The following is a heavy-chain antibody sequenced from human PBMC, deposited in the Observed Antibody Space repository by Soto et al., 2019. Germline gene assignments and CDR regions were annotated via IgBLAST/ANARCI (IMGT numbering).Heavy chain of an antibody. J-gene: IGHJ3*02. V-gene: IGHV3-72*01. Sequence: GGSLRLSCAASGFTFSDHYMDWVRQAPGKGLEWVGRTRNKANSYTTEYAASVKGRFTISRDDSKNTLYLQMNSLRAEDTAVYCCARGLLLWFGEFNFDIWGQGTMVTVSS. CDR3: ARGLLLWFGEFNFDI. D-gene: IGHD3-10*01. CDR1: GFTFSDHY. CDR2: TRNKANSYTT.